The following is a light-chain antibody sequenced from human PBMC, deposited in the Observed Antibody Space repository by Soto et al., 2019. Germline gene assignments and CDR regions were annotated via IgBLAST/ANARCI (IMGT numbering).Light chain of an antibody. J-gene: IGKJ3*01. CDR2: WAS. Sequence: DIVMTQSPDSLAVSLGERATINCKSSRTVLSSSNNKNFLAWYQKKVGQPPRLRIYWASTRDSGVPDRFSGSGSGTDFTLTISSLQAEDVAVYYCQQYYSSPFTFGPGNKVDIK. V-gene: IGKV4-1*01. CDR1: RTVLSSSNNKNF. CDR3: QQYYSSPFT.